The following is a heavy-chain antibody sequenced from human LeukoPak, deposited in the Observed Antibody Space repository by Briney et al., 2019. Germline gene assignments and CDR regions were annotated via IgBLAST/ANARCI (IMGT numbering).Heavy chain of an antibody. CDR2: ISAYNGNT. V-gene: IGHV1-18*01. Sequence: ASVQVSYKASGYTFTSYGISCGRHPPAQRLLWMRWISAYNGNTNYAQKLQGRVTMTTDTSTSTAYMELRSLRSDDTAVYYCARDQGQLVRPYYYYMDVWGKGTTVTVSS. J-gene: IGHJ6*03. CDR3: ARDQGQLVRPYYYYMDV. D-gene: IGHD6-13*01. CDR1: GYTFTSYG.